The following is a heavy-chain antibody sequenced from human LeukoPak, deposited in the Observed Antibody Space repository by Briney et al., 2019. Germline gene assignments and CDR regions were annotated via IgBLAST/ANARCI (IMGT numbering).Heavy chain of an antibody. V-gene: IGHV1-18*01. D-gene: IGHD3-9*01. CDR2: VRSYNGDT. J-gene: IGHJ5*02. Sequence: ASVKASCKASGYTFNNYGISWVRQAPGQGLEGMGWVRSYNGDTNYAQKFRGRVTMSTDTSTSTAYMELRSLTFDDTAIYYCAKDWHILTGRNCFDPWGQGTLVTVSS. CDR1: GYTFNNYG. CDR3: AKDWHILTGRNCFDP.